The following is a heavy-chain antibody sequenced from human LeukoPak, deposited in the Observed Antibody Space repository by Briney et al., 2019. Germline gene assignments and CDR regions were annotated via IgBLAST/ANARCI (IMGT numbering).Heavy chain of an antibody. CDR3: ARGSCYYDSSGYYGGFDY. D-gene: IGHD3-22*01. CDR2: INPNSGGT. CDR1: GYTFTGYY. V-gene: IGHV1-2*02. Sequence: ASVKVSCKASGYTFTGYYMHWVRQAPGQGLEWMGWINPNSGGTNYAQKFQGRVTMTRDTSISTAYMEPSRLRSDDTAVYYCARGSCYYDSSGYYGGFDYWGQGTLVTVSS. J-gene: IGHJ4*02.